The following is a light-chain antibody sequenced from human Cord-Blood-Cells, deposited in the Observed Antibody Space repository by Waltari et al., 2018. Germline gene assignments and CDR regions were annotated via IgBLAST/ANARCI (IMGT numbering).Light chain of an antibody. J-gene: IGLJ3*02. Sequence: HSVFTQPPPLTPAPTPMATITSSVIRSPMAHSSVCSYQQLPVTAPKLLIYDNNKRPSGIPDRFSGSKSGTSATLGITGLQTGDEADYYCGTWDSSLSAGVFGGGTKLTVL. CDR1: RSPMAHSS. V-gene: IGLV1-51*01. CDR3: GTWDSSLSAGV. CDR2: DNN.